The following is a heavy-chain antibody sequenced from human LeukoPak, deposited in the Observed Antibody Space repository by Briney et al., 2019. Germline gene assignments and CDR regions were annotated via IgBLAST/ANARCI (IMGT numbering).Heavy chain of an antibody. J-gene: IGHJ4*02. CDR3: ARVGDSDYFDY. V-gene: IGHV3-21*01. D-gene: IGHD2-21*02. CDR1: GSTLSSYS. Sequence: GALRISCGAPGSTLSSYSMNWGRQAPGKGLEWVSSISSSSSYIYYADSVKGRFTISRDNAKNSLYLQMNSLRVEDTAVYYCARVGDSDYFDYWGQGTLVTVSS. CDR2: ISSSSSYI.